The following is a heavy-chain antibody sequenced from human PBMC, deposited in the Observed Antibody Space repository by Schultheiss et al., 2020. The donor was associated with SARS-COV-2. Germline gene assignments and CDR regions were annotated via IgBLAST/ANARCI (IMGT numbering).Heavy chain of an antibody. CDR2: ISYDGSNK. D-gene: IGHD5-12*01. Sequence: GESLRLSCAASGFTFSSYAMHWVRQAPGKGLEWVAVISYDGSNKYYADSVKGRFTISRDNSKNTLYLQMNSLRAEDTAVYYCAKDSTEDNMVATNVFDYWGQGTLVTVSS. J-gene: IGHJ4*02. V-gene: IGHV3-30*04. CDR3: AKDSTEDNMVATNVFDY. CDR1: GFTFSSYA.